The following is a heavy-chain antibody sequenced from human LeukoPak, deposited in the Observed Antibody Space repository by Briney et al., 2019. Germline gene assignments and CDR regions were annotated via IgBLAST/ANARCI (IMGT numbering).Heavy chain of an antibody. CDR1: GFTFSAYW. CDR2: LYSGDRP. CDR3: ARVRGDSRGNAFDI. J-gene: IGHJ3*02. V-gene: IGHV3-53*01. D-gene: IGHD2-15*01. Sequence: GGSLRLSCAASGFTFSAYWMTWVRQAPGKGLEWVSLLYSGDRPFYADSVKGRFTISGDNSNRTVFLQMNSLRAEDTAVYYCARVRGDSRGNAFDIWGQGTMVSVS.